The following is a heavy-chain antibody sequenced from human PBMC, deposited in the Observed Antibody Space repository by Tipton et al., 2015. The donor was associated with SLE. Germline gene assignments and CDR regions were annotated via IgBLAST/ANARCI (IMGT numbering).Heavy chain of an antibody. CDR3: ATTLKAAPHAFGI. CDR1: GGSISSYY. V-gene: IGHV4-59*08. CDR2: IFYSGST. Sequence: TLSLTCNVSGGSISSYYWSWIRQPPGKGLEWIGYIFYSGSTNYNPSLKSRVAISVDTSKNQFCLKLSSVTAADTAVYYCATTLKAAPHAFGIWGQGTAVTVSS. J-gene: IGHJ3*02.